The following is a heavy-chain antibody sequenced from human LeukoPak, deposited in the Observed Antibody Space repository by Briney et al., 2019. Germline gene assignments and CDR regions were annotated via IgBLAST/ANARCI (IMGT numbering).Heavy chain of an antibody. J-gene: IGHJ3*02. CDR3: AKRRVGGDAFDI. V-gene: IGHV3-23*01. CDR1: GFTFSTYA. Sequence: PGGSLRLSCAASGFTFSTYAMSWVRQAPGKGLEWVSVSSGSGSSTYYADSVKGRFTISRDNSKNMLYLQMSSLRAEDTAVYYCAKRRVGGDAFDIWGQGTVVTVSS. CDR2: SSGSGSST. D-gene: IGHD4-23*01.